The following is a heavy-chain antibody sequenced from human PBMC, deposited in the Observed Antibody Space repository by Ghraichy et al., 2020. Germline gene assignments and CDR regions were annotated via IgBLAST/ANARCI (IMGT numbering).Heavy chain of an antibody. CDR2: INLNAGSI. CDR1: GYTFTNYY. D-gene: IGHD6-6*01. CDR3: ARSEAYSSSWPIDF. Sequence: ASVKVSCKASGYTFTNYYMHWVRQAPGQGLEWMGIINLNAGSIFYAQKFQGRVTMTRDTSTSTVYMELSSLRSEDTAVYYCARSEAYSSSWPIDFWGQGTLVTVSS. J-gene: IGHJ4*02. V-gene: IGHV1-46*01.